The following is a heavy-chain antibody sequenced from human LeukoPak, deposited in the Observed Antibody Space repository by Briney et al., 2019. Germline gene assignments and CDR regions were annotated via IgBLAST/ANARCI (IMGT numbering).Heavy chain of an antibody. CDR3: ARQVSAVAATFDY. V-gene: IGHV4-39*01. Sequence: SETLSLTCTVSGGSISSSSYYWGWIRQPPGKGLEWIGSIYYSGSTYYNPSLKSRVTISVDTSKNQFSLKLSSVTAADTAVYYCARQVSAVAATFDYWGQGTLVTVSS. J-gene: IGHJ4*02. CDR1: GGSISSSSYY. D-gene: IGHD6-19*01. CDR2: IYYSGST.